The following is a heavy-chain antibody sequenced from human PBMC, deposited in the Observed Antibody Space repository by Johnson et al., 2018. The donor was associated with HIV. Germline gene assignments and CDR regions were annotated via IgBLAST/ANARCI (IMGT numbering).Heavy chain of an antibody. CDR1: GFTFSSYA. D-gene: IGHD1-26*01. V-gene: IGHV3-23*04. CDR3: ARAPLIVGATTVAAFDI. J-gene: IGHJ3*02. CDR2: ISGSGGST. Sequence: VQVVESGGGLVQPGGSLRLSCAASGFTFSSYAMSWVRQAPGKGLEWVSAISGSGGSTYYADSVKGRFTISRDNSKNSLYLQMNSLRAEDTAVYYCARAPLIVGATTVAAFDIWGQGTMVTVSS.